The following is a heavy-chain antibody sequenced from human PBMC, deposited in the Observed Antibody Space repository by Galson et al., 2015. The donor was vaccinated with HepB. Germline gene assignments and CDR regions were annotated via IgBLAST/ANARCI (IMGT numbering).Heavy chain of an antibody. V-gene: IGHV3-30*02. CDR3: AKCDSSGYITNWYFDL. D-gene: IGHD3-22*01. J-gene: IGHJ2*01. CDR2: IRYDGSNK. Sequence: SLRLSCAASGFTFSSYGMHWVRQAPGKGLEWVAFIRYDGSNKYYADSVKGRFTISRDNSKNTLYLQMNSLRAEDTAVYYCAKCDSSGYITNWYFDLWGRGTLVTVSS. CDR1: GFTFSSYG.